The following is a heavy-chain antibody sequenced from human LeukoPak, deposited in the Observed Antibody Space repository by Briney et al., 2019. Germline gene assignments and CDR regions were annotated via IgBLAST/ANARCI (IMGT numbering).Heavy chain of an antibody. CDR2: ISSSGSTI. CDR1: GFTFSSYE. V-gene: IGHV3-48*03. CDR3: ALEPDYGMDV. J-gene: IGHJ6*02. Sequence: PGGSLRLSCAASGFTFSSYEMNWVRQAPGKGLEWVSYISSSGSTIYYADSVKGRFTISRDNAKNSLYLQMNSLRAEDTAAYYCALEPDYGMDVWGQGTTVTVSS.